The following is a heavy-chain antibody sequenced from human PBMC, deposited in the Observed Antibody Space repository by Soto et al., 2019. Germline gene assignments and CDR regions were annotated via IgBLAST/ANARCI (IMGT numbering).Heavy chain of an antibody. J-gene: IGHJ6*02. CDR2: ISAYNGNT. CDR1: GYTFTRYC. CDR3: ARVFGIVVVPAAIMYSYYGMDV. Sequence: ASVKVSCKASGYTFTRYCISWVRQAPGQGLEWMGWISAYNGNTNYAQKLQGRVTMTTDTSTSTAYIEPRSLRSDDTAVYYCARVFGIVVVPAAIMYSYYGMDVWGQGTTVTVSS. V-gene: IGHV1-18*01. D-gene: IGHD2-2*01.